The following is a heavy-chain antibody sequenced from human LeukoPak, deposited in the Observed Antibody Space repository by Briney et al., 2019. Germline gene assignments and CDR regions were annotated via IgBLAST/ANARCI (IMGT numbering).Heavy chain of an antibody. J-gene: IGHJ4*02. D-gene: IGHD3-3*01. CDR1: GYTFTSYG. Sequence: ASVKVSCKASGYTFTSYGISWVRQAPGQGLEWMGWISAYNGNTNYAQKLQGGVTMTTDTSTSTAYMELRSLRSDDTAVYYCARASGETQYYDFWSGYSMYYFDYWGQGTLVTVSS. V-gene: IGHV1-18*01. CDR2: ISAYNGNT. CDR3: ARASGETQYYDFWSGYSMYYFDY.